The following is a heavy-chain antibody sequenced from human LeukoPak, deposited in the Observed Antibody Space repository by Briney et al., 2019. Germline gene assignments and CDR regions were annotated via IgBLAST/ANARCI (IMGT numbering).Heavy chain of an antibody. V-gene: IGHV4-34*01. J-gene: IGHJ5*02. CDR3: ARGRTWNYSWFDP. Sequence: ASETLSLTCAVYGGSSSGYYWNWIRQSPGMGLEWIGEINHSGSTNYNPSLKSRVTISVDTSKNQLSLKLSSVTAADTAVYYCARGRTWNYSWFDPWGQGTLVTVSS. CDR2: INHSGST. D-gene: IGHD1-7*01. CDR1: GGSSSGYY.